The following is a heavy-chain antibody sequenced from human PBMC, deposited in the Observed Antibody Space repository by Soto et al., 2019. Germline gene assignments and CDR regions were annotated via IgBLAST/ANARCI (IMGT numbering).Heavy chain of an antibody. CDR2: SSYNGGT. J-gene: IGHJ4*02. D-gene: IGHD1-1*01. Sequence: SETLSLTCTVSADSSTISDSYWGWLRQPPGKGLQWIGSSSYNGGTFYNPSLKGRVAISVDPSKKHSSLQVTSVSAADTAVYYCARHRIEVVWRGFDYWGQGSPVTAPQ. V-gene: IGHV4-39*01. CDR1: ADSSTISDSY. CDR3: ARHRIEVVWRGFDY.